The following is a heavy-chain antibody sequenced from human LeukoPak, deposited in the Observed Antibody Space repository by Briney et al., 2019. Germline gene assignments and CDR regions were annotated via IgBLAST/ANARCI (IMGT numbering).Heavy chain of an antibody. D-gene: IGHD2-2*02. CDR2: ISDSGTTT. Sequence: PGGSLRLSCAASGFTFSDYYMSWIRQAPGKGLEWVSYISDSGTTTYYADSVKGRFTISRDNAKNSLYLQMSSLRAEDTAVYYCAREYAYPHYRGQGILVTVSS. CDR1: GFTFSDYY. CDR3: AREYAYPHY. J-gene: IGHJ4*02. V-gene: IGHV3-11*01.